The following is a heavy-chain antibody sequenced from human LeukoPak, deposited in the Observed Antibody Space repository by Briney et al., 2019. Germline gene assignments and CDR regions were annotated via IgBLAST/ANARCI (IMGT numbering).Heavy chain of an antibody. CDR1: GFTFSSYS. J-gene: IGHJ3*02. Sequence: GGSLRLSCAASGFTFSSYSMNWVRQAPGKGLEWVSSISSSSSYTYYADSVKGRFTISRDNSKNSLYLQMNSLRAEDTAVYYCAKGALGAFDIWGQGTMVTVSS. D-gene: IGHD3-16*01. CDR3: AKGALGAFDI. V-gene: IGHV3-21*04. CDR2: ISSSSSYT.